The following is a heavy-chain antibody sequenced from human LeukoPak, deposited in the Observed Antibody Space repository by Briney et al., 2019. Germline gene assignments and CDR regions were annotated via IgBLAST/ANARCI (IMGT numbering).Heavy chain of an antibody. D-gene: IGHD6-13*01. Sequence: SETLSLTCAVYGGSFSGYYWSWIRQPPGKGLEWIGEINHSGSTNYNPSLKMRGTISVDTSKNQFSLKLSSVTAADTAVYYCASLVAAAGTSRDYWGQGTLVTVSS. CDR2: INHSGST. V-gene: IGHV4-34*01. CDR1: GGSFSGYY. CDR3: ASLVAAAGTSRDY. J-gene: IGHJ4*02.